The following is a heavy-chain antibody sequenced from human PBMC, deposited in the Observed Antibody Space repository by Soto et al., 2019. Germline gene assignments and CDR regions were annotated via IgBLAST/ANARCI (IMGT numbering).Heavy chain of an antibody. D-gene: IGHD6-13*01. CDR1: GYTFTSYD. J-gene: IGHJ4*02. Sequence: QVQLVQSGAEVKKPGASVKVSCKASGYTFTSYDINWVRQATGQGLEWMGWMNPNSGNTGYAQKFQGRVTLXRXXSISTAYMELSSLRSEDTAVYYWAREHSSSWRFDYWGQGTLVTVSS. V-gene: IGHV1-8*01. CDR3: AREHSSSWRFDY. CDR2: MNPNSGNT.